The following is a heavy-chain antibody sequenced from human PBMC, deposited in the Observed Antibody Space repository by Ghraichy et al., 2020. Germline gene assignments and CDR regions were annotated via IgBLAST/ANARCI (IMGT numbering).Heavy chain of an antibody. V-gene: IGHV4-34*01. CDR2: INHSGST. CDR3: AREDIVVVPAARQNAFDI. CDR1: GGSFSGYY. Sequence: SETLSLTCAVYGGSFSGYYWSWIRQPPGKGLEWIGEINHSGSTNYNPSLKSRVTISVDTSKNQFSLKLSSVTAADTAVYYCAREDIVVVPAARQNAFDIWGPGTMVTVSS. J-gene: IGHJ3*02. D-gene: IGHD2-2*01.